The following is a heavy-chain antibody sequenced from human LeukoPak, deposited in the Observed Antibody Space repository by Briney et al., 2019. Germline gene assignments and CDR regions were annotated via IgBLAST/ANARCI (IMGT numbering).Heavy chain of an antibody. D-gene: IGHD5-12*01. CDR1: GGSISSSSYY. V-gene: IGHV4-39*07. J-gene: IGHJ4*02. Sequence: SETLSLTCTVSGGSISSSSYYWGWIRQPPGKGLEWIGSIYYSGRTNYNPSLKSRVTISVDKSKNQFSLKLSSVTAADTAVYYCARERYSGYNYWGQGTLVTVSS. CDR3: ARERYSGYNY. CDR2: IYYSGRT.